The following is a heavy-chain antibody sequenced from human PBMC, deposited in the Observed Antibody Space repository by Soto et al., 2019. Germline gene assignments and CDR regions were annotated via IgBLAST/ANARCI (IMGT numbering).Heavy chain of an antibody. CDR1: GYTFPGYY. CDR3: ARDGLTLKYSFDI. Sequence: ASVNVSCKASGYTFPGYYMHWLRQAPGQGLEWMGWINPNTGDTKFAQRFQGRVTMTGDTSISTAYMDLSRLTSDDTAVYYCARDGLTLKYSFDIWGQGTMVTVSS. J-gene: IGHJ3*02. CDR2: INPNTGDT. V-gene: IGHV1-2*02. D-gene: IGHD3-9*01.